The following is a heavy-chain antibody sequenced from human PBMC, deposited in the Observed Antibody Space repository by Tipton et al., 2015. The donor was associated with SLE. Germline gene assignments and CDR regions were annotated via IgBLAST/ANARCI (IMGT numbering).Heavy chain of an antibody. J-gene: IGHJ6*02. V-gene: IGHV3-21*06. CDR2: ISSSSTYI. CDR3: ARGTYEFSSIRGMDV. Sequence: SLRLSCAASGFIFSSFTMNWVRQAPGKGLEWVSYISSSSTYIYYADSVKGRFTHPRDKAKNSLYLQMNSLRVEDTAPYYCARGTYEFSSIRGMDVWGQGTTVAVSS. CDR1: GFIFSSFT. D-gene: IGHD3-3*01.